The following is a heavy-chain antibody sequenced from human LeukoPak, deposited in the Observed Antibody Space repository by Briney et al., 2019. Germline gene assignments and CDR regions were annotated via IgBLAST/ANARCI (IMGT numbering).Heavy chain of an antibody. Sequence: PSETLSLTCTVSGGSISSGGYYWSWIRQHPGKGLEWIGYIYYSGSTYYNPSLKSRVTISVDTSKNQFSLKLGSVTAADTAVYYCARDTLPYYYGSGSYPGVGYYGMDVWGQGTTVTVSS. CDR3: ARDTLPYYYGSGSYPGVGYYGMDV. CDR2: IYYSGST. D-gene: IGHD3-10*01. V-gene: IGHV4-31*03. J-gene: IGHJ6*02. CDR1: GGSISSGGYY.